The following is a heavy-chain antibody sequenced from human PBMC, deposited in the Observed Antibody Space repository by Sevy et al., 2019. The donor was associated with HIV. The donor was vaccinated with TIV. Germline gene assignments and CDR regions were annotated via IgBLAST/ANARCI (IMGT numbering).Heavy chain of an antibody. V-gene: IGHV4-30-2*01. CDR1: GGSISSGGYS. J-gene: IGHJ5*02. Sequence: SETLSLTCAVSGGSISSGGYSWSWIRQPPGKGLEWIGYIYHSGSTYYNPSLKSRVTISVDRSKNQFSLKLSSVTAADTAVYYCARTIVVVPAAGNWFDPWGQGTLVTVSS. CDR3: ARTIVVVPAAGNWFDP. D-gene: IGHD2-2*01. CDR2: IYHSGST.